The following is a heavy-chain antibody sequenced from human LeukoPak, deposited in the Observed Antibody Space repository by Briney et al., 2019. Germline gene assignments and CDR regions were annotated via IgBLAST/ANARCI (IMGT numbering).Heavy chain of an antibody. D-gene: IGHD3-22*01. CDR2: ISSSSSTI. CDR3: ARDIYYDSSGYYGSVY. CDR1: GFTFSSYS. Sequence: GGSLRLSCAASGFTFSSYSMNWVRQAPGKGLEWVSYISSSSSTIYYADSVKGRFTISRDNAKNSLYLQMNSLRAEDTAVYYCARDIYYDSSGYYGSVYWGQGTLDTVSS. V-gene: IGHV3-48*04. J-gene: IGHJ4*02.